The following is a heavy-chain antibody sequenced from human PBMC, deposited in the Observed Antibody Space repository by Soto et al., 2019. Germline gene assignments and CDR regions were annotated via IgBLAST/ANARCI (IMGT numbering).Heavy chain of an antibody. V-gene: IGHV1-69*04. CDR2: IIPILRIV. J-gene: IGHJ2*01. CDR3: AREITNYDSSGYLVL. Sequence: GSSVNASCKASGGSLNSYTMTWVRQAPGQGLEWMGRIIPILRIVNIAQKFQGRVKITADKSTSTVYVELSSLKSEDTAVYYCAREITNYDSSGYLVLWGRGTLVTVSS. CDR1: GGSLNSYT. D-gene: IGHD3-22*01.